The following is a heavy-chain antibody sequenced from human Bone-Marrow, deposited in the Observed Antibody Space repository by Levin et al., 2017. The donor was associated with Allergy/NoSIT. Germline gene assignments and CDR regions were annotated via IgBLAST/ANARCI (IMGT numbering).Heavy chain of an antibody. CDR2: MNPNSGNT. J-gene: IGHJ6*02. CDR3: ARGRTLRQQLVAGTRGYGMDV. Sequence: ASVKVSCKASGYTFTSYDINWVRQATGQGLEWMGWMNPNSGNTGYAQKFQGRVTMTRNTSISTAYMELSSLRSEDTAVYYCARGRTLRQQLVAGTRGYGMDVWGQGTTVTVSS. D-gene: IGHD6-13*01. CDR1: GYTFTSYD. V-gene: IGHV1-8*01.